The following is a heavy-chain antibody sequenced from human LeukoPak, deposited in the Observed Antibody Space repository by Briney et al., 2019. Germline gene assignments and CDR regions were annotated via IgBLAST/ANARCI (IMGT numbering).Heavy chain of an antibody. CDR1: GFTFSSYG. V-gene: IGHV3-30*18. Sequence: GGSLRLSCAASGFTFSSYGMHWVRQAPGKGLEWVAVISYDGSNIYYADSVRGRFTISRDNSKNTLYLQMNSLRAEDTAVYYCAKDGGVRCDYWGERTLFTVSS. J-gene: IGHJ4*02. D-gene: IGHD3-16*01. CDR3: AKDGGVRCDY. CDR2: ISYDGSNI.